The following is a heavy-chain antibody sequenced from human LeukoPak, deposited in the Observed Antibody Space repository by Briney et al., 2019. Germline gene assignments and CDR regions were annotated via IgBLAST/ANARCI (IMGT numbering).Heavy chain of an antibody. CDR2: IYYSGST. J-gene: IGHJ4*02. CDR3: ARETRGFYGDYVRYFDY. D-gene: IGHD4-17*01. V-gene: IGHV4-30-4*01. CDR1: GGSISSGDYY. Sequence: SETLSLTCTVSGGSISSGDYYWSWIRQPPGKGLEWIGYIYYSGSTYYNPSLKSRVTISVDTSKNQFSLKLSSVTAADTAVCYCARETRGFYGDYVRYFDYWGQGTLVTVSS.